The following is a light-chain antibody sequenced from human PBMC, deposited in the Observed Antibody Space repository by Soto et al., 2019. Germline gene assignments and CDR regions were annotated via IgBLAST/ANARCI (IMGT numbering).Light chain of an antibody. Sequence: DIQMTQSPSSLSASVGDRVTITCQASQDINNYLNWYQQKPGQAPKLLIYDASKLDTGVPPRFSGSGSGTDFSLTISSLQPEDIATFYCQQSGSLPTFGVGTPVDIK. CDR3: QQSGSLPT. CDR2: DAS. V-gene: IGKV1-33*01. J-gene: IGKJ4*01. CDR1: QDINNY.